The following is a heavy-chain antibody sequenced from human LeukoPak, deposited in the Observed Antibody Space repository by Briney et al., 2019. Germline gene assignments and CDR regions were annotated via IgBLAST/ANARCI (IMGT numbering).Heavy chain of an antibody. Sequence: GGSLRLSCAASGFTFSRYGMHWVRQAPGKGLEWVAVISYDGSNKYYADSVKGRFTISRDNSKNTLYLQMNSLRAEDTAVYYCASRGYSYGRTIFDYWGQGTLVTVSS. J-gene: IGHJ4*02. CDR1: GFTFSRYG. D-gene: IGHD5-18*01. CDR3: ASRGYSYGRTIFDY. CDR2: ISYDGSNK. V-gene: IGHV3-30*03.